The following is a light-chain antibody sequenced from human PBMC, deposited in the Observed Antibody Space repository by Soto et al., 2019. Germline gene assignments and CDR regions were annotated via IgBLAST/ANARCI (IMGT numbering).Light chain of an antibody. CDR2: GAS. CDR1: QSVTSSF. CDR3: QQYDSSPLT. Sequence: EIVLTQSPGTLSFSPGERATLSCRASQSVTSSFLAWYQQKPGQAPRLLIYGASSRATGIPDRFSGSGSGTHFTLTISRLEPEDVAVYYCQQYDSSPLTFGGGTKVEIK. V-gene: IGKV3-20*01. J-gene: IGKJ4*01.